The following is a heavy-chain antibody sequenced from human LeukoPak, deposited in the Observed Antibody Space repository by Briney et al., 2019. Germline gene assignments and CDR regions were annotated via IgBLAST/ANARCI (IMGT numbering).Heavy chain of an antibody. D-gene: IGHD6-19*01. CDR3: ARAGGASDSSGWYVFDY. CDR1: GYTFTGYY. CDR2: INPNSGGT. J-gene: IGHJ4*02. Sequence: ASVTVSCKASGYTFTGYYIHWVRQAPGQGLEWMGWINPNSGGTNYVQMFQGWVTMTRDTSISTAYMELSRLRSDDTAVYYCARAGGASDSSGWYVFDYWGQGTLVTVSS. V-gene: IGHV1-2*04.